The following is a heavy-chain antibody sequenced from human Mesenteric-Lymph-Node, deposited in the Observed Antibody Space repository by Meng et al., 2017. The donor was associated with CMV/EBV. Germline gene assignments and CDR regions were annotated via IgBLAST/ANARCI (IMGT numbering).Heavy chain of an antibody. CDR2: VKSKTSGGTS. CDR3: SVDISEAGDGELDY. D-gene: IGHD6-13*01. J-gene: IGHJ4*02. Sequence: GESLKISCAASGFHFISAWITWVRQAPGKGLGWVGRVKSKTSGGTSDFAAPMEGRFTISRDDSENMVYLQMNSLKSADTAVYYCSVDISEAGDGELDYWGQGTLVTVSS. V-gene: IGHV3-15*01. CDR1: GFHFISAW.